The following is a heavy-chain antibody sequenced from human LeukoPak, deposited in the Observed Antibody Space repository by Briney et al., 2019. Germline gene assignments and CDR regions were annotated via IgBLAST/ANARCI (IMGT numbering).Heavy chain of an antibody. Sequence: SETLSLTCTVSGGSIISNYWSWVRQSPGPGLEWGGRIYGSGITDYNPSLKSRVTMSPDPSRKHFPLRLTSVPAADTARYYCARLKFYDSTGYSPGYYMDVWGKGPTVSVFS. V-gene: IGHV4-4*07. CDR1: GGSIISNY. CDR3: ARLKFYDSTGYSPGYYMDV. CDR2: IYGSGIT. D-gene: IGHD3-22*01. J-gene: IGHJ6*03.